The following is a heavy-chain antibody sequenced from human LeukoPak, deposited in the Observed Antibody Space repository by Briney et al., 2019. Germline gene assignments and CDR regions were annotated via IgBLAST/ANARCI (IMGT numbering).Heavy chain of an antibody. J-gene: IGHJ3*02. CDR1: GFTFSSYW. V-gene: IGHV3-7*01. CDR3: ARDVGASAPDAFDI. D-gene: IGHD1-26*01. CDR2: IKQDGSEK. Sequence: GESLKISCAASGFTFSSYWMSWVRQAPGKGLEWVANIKQDGSEKYYVDSVKGRFTISRDNAKNSLYLQMNSLRVEDTDVYYCARDVGASAPDAFDIWGQGTMVTVSS.